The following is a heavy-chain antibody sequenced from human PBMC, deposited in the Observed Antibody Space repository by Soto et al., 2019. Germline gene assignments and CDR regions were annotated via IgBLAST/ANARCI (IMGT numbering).Heavy chain of an antibody. CDR2: INHSGST. V-gene: IGHV4-34*01. CDR3: ARGRLVSSSSLGYYYYGMDV. Sequence: SETLSLTCAVYGGSFSGYYWSWIRQPPGKGLEWIGEINHSGSTKYNPSLKSRFTISVDTSTNQLSLKLSSVTAADTAVYYCARGRLVSSSSLGYYYYGMDVWGQGTTVTVSS. D-gene: IGHD6-6*01. J-gene: IGHJ6*02. CDR1: GGSFSGYY.